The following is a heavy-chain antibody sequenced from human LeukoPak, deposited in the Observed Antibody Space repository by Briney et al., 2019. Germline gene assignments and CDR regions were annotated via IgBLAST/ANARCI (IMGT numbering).Heavy chain of an antibody. CDR3: ARVWYSGSYPVDY. CDR1: GFTFGTFA. V-gene: IGHV3-48*04. D-gene: IGHD1-26*01. J-gene: IGHJ4*02. CDR2: ISSSGSTI. Sequence: GGSLRLSCAASGFTFGTFAMHWVRQAPGKGLEWVSYISSSGSTIYYADSVKGRFTISRDNAKNPLYLQMNSLRAEDTAVYYCARVWYSGSYPVDYWGQGTLVTVSS.